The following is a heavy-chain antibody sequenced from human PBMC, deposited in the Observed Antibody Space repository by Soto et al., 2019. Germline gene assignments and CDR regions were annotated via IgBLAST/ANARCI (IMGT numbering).Heavy chain of an antibody. Sequence: QVHLVQSGAEVKKPGASVKVSCKCSGYTFTSYGITWVRQAPGQGLEWMGWISAHNGNTDYAQKVKCRVTVTRDTSTSTAYMELRSLRSDDTDVYYCARGRYGNYWGQGALVTVSS. J-gene: IGHJ4*02. CDR1: GYTFTSYG. CDR3: ARGRYGNY. D-gene: IGHD1-1*01. CDR2: ISAHNGNT. V-gene: IGHV1-18*01.